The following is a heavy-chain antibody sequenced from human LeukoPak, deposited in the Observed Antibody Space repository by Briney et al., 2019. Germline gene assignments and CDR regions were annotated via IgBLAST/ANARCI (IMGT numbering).Heavy chain of an antibody. D-gene: IGHD4-17*01. V-gene: IGHV4-61*08. CDR2: IYYSGST. CDR1: GGSISSDDYY. CDR3: ARGHGDPLFDY. J-gene: IGHJ4*02. Sequence: SETLSLTCTVSGGSISSDDYYWSWIRQPPGKGLEWIGYIYYSGSTNYSPSLKSRVTISVDTSKKQFSLKLRSVTAADTAVYYCARGHGDPLFDYWGQGILVTVSS.